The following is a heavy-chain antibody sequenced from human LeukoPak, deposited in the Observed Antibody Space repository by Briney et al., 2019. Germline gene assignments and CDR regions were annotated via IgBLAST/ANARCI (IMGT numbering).Heavy chain of an antibody. J-gene: IGHJ6*03. V-gene: IGHV4-34*01. CDR3: ARGWRIIMVRGVKKKYYYMDV. CDR2: INHSGST. CDR1: GGSFSGYY. D-gene: IGHD3-10*01. Sequence: PSETLSLTCAVYGGSFSGYYWSWIRQPPGKGLEWIGEINHSGSTNYNPSLKSRVTISVDTSKNQFSLKLSSVTAADTAVYYCARGWRIIMVRGVKKKYYYMDVWGKGTTVTVSS.